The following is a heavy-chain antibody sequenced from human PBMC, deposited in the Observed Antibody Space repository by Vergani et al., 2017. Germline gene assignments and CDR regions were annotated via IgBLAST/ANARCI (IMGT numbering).Heavy chain of an antibody. J-gene: IGHJ5*02. CDR1: GFTFSSYS. Sequence: VQLVESGGGLVQPGGSLRLSCAASGFTFSSYSMNWVRQAPGKGLEWVAFIRYDGSNKYYADSVKGRFTISRDNSKNTLYLQMNSLRAEDTAVYYCRYSNGYWAWGQGTLVTVSS. D-gene: IGHD6-13*01. CDR3: RYSNGYWA. V-gene: IGHV3-30*02. CDR2: IRYDGSNK.